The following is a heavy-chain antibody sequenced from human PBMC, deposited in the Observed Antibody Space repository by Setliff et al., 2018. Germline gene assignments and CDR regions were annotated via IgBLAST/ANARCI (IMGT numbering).Heavy chain of an antibody. D-gene: IGHD5-18*01. J-gene: IGHJ6*03. CDR3: AREGVDTRSSTDYRYYMDV. Sequence: GGSLRLSCATSGFTFSSYAMSWVRQAPGKGLEWVSYISSSSSTIYYADSVKGRFTISRDNAENSLYLQMNSLRAEDTAGYYCAREGVDTRSSTDYRYYMDVWGKGTTVTVSS. V-gene: IGHV3-48*01. CDR1: GFTFSSYA. CDR2: ISSSSSTI.